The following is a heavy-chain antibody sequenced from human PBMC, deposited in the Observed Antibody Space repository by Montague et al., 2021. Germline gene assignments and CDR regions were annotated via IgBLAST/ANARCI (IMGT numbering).Heavy chain of an antibody. CDR3: ASAEDYYGSGGCLGFDY. J-gene: IGHJ4*02. V-gene: IGHV4-31*01. CDR1: GGSISSGGYY. Sequence: TLSLTCTVSGGSISSGGYYWSWIRPLPGKGLEWIGYIFYSGNTYYNPSLKIPVTISVDTSKNQLSLKLSSVTAAETAVYSCASAEDYYGSGGCLGFDYWGQGTLVTVSS. CDR2: IFYSGNT. D-gene: IGHD3-10*01.